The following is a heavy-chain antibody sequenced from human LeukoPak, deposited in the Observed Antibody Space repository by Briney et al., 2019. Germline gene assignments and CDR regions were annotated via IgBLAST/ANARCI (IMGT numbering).Heavy chain of an antibody. CDR2: INTDGSST. CDR3: ASKLELRDY. V-gene: IGHV3-74*01. J-gene: IGHJ4*02. D-gene: IGHD1-7*01. Sequence: GGSLRLSCAASGFTFSSYWMHWVRKAPGRGLVWVSRINTDGSSTSYADSVKGRFTISRDNAKNTLYLQMHSLRAEDTAVYYCASKLELRDYWGQGTLVTVSS. CDR1: GFTFSSYW.